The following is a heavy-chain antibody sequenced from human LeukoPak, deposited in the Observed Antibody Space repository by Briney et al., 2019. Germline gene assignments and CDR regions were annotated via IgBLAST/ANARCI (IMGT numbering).Heavy chain of an antibody. D-gene: IGHD5-18*01. CDR2: INHGGST. CDR3: ARGGTAMATVNYYGMDV. Sequence: PSETLSLTCAVYGGSFSGYYWSWIRQPPGKGLEWIGEINHGGSTNYNPSLKSRVTISVDTSKNQFSLKLSSVTAADTAVYSCARGGTAMATVNYYGMDVWGQGTTVTVSS. CDR1: GGSFSGYY. J-gene: IGHJ6*02. V-gene: IGHV4-34*01.